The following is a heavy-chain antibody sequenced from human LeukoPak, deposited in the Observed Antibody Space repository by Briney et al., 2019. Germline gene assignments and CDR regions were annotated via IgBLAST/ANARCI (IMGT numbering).Heavy chain of an antibody. D-gene: IGHD3-22*01. Sequence: GGSLRLSCAASGFTFSSYGMHWVSQAPDKGLEWVTFISYDGSNKYYADSVKGRFTISRDNSKNTLYLQMNSLRAEDTAVYYCAKDPILYDSSGYYNPYFDYWGQGTLVTVSS. J-gene: IGHJ4*02. CDR3: AKDPILYDSSGYYNPYFDY. V-gene: IGHV3-30*18. CDR2: ISYDGSNK. CDR1: GFTFSSYG.